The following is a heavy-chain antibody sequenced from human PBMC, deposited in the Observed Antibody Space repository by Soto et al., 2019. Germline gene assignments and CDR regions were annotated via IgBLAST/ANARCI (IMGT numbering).Heavy chain of an antibody. CDR1: GGSISNNNYY. Sequence: PSETLSLTCTVSGGSISNNNYYWGWIRQPPGKGLEWIGSMYYSGSTYYNSSLKSRVTISVDTSKNQFSLKLSSVTAADTAVYYCARRGGTTANYYYGMDVWGQGTTGTVSS. CDR3: ARRGGTTANYYYGMDV. V-gene: IGHV4-39*01. CDR2: MYYSGST. J-gene: IGHJ6*02. D-gene: IGHD1-7*01.